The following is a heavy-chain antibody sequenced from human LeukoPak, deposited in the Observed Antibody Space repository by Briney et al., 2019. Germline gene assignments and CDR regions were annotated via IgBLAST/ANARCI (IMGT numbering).Heavy chain of an antibody. Sequence: GESLKISCKGSGYSFTTYWIGWVRQMLGKGLEWMGIIYPGDSDSRYSPSFQGQVTISADKAISTAYLQWSSLKASGTAMYYCARQGGSDYANYWGQGTLVTVSS. CDR1: GYSFTTYW. D-gene: IGHD2-2*01. V-gene: IGHV5-51*01. CDR2: IYPGDSDS. CDR3: ARQGGSDYANY. J-gene: IGHJ4*02.